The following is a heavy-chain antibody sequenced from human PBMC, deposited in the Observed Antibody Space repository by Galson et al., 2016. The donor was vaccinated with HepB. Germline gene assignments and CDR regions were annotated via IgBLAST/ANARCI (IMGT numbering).Heavy chain of an antibody. Sequence: SLRLSCAASGFRFSSYAMHWVRQAPGKGLEWVAMISSDGSDGYYADSVKGRFTISRDNSKNTLYLQMNSLRAEDTAVYYCAREDPNVAVAALDYWGQGTLVTVSS. J-gene: IGHJ4*02. V-gene: IGHV3-30*03. CDR2: ISSDGSDG. CDR1: GFRFSSYA. CDR3: AREDPNVAVAALDY. D-gene: IGHD6-19*01.